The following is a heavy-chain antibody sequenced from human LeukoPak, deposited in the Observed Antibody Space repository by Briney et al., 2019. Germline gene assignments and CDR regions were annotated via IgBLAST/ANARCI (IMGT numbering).Heavy chain of an antibody. CDR1: GFIFSSYS. D-gene: IGHD6-13*01. J-gene: IGHJ6*02. Sequence: GGSLRLSCAASGFIFSSYSMNWVRQAPGKGLQWVSSISSSSSYIYYVDSVKGRFTISRDNAKNSLFLQMNSLRSEDTAVYYCASDSSSGNYYGMDVWGQGTTVTVSS. CDR3: ASDSSSGNYYGMDV. V-gene: IGHV3-21*01. CDR2: ISSSSSYI.